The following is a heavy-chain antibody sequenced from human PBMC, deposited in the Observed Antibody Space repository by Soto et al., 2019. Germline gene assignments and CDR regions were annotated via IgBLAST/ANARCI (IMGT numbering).Heavy chain of an antibody. D-gene: IGHD3-3*01. CDR3: ARGLGTYYDFWSGTLKDGMDV. Sequence: ASVKVSCKASGYTFTSYGISWVRQAPGQGLDWMGWISAYNGNTNYAQKLQGRVTITTDTSTSTADMELKSLRSADTAVYYCARGLGTYYDFWSGTLKDGMDVWVQGTTVTVYS. CDR2: ISAYNGNT. CDR1: GYTFTSYG. V-gene: IGHV1-18*01. J-gene: IGHJ6*02.